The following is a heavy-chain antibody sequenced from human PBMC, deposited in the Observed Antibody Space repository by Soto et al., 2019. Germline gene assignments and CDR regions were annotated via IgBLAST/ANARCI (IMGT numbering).Heavy chain of an antibody. Sequence: GASVKVSCKASGYTFTSYYMHWVRQAPGQGLEWMGIINPSGGSTSYAQKFQGRVTMTRDTSTSTVYMELSSVTAADTAVYYCARLNATPAAMTDKDYYYYYGMDVWGQGTTVTVSS. CDR3: ARLNATPAAMTDKDYYYYYGMDV. D-gene: IGHD2-2*01. V-gene: IGHV1-46*01. J-gene: IGHJ6*02. CDR1: GYTFTSYY. CDR2: INPSGGST.